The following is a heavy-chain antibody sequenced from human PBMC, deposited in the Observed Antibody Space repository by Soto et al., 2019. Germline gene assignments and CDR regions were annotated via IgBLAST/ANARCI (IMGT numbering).Heavy chain of an antibody. J-gene: IGHJ4*02. D-gene: IGHD6-19*01. CDR1: GFTVSSNY. CDR2: IYSDGRT. CDR3: ARGGIAVAGRVDY. Sequence: EVQLVESGGGLVQPGGSLRLSCAASGFTVSSNYMSWVRQAPGKGLEWVSVIYSDGRTYYADSVRGRFTISRDNSKNTLYLQMNSLRAEDTAVYYCARGGIAVAGRVDYWGQGTLVTVSS. V-gene: IGHV3-66*01.